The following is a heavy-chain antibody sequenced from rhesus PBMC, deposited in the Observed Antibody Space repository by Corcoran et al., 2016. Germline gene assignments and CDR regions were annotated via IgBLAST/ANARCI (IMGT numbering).Heavy chain of an antibody. CDR1: GGSISSGYD. V-gene: IGHV4-76*01. CDR3: ATRGEYSHVFDY. J-gene: IGHJ4*01. Sequence: QVQLQESGPGVVKPSETLSLTCAVSGGSISSGYDWSWSRQPPGKGLEWIGYIYGSRGSTNYNPSLKNRVNISKDASKNRFSLKLSSVTAADTAVYYCATRGEYSHVFDYWGQGVLVTVSS. CDR2: IYGSRGST. D-gene: IGHD4-23*01.